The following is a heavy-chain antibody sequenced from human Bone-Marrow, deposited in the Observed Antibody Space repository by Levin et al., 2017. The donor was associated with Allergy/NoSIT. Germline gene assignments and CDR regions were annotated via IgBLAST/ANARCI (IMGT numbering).Heavy chain of an antibody. Sequence: GESLKISCAASGFTFSSYAMSWVRQAPGKGLEWVSAISGSGGSTYYADSVKGRFTISRDNSKNTLYLQMNSLRAEDTAVYYCAKALEADIADGGFDYWGQGTLVTVSS. J-gene: IGHJ4*02. V-gene: IGHV3-23*01. CDR1: GFTFSSYA. CDR2: ISGSGGST. D-gene: IGHD2-2*02. CDR3: AKALEADIADGGFDY.